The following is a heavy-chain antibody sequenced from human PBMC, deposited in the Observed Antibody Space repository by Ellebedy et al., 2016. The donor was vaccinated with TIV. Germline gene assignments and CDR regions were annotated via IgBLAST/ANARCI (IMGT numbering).Heavy chain of an antibody. D-gene: IGHD3-9*01. CDR2: ISYDGREK. Sequence: GGSLRLSCAASGFIFSSYGMHWVRQAPGKGLEWVAFISYDGREKFYADSVKGRFTISRGNSESTLHGQMNSLRPEDTAVYYCAKEAYDILTGSQMHGMDVWGQGTTVTVSS. CDR1: GFIFSSYG. CDR3: AKEAYDILTGSQMHGMDV. J-gene: IGHJ6*02. V-gene: IGHV3-30*18.